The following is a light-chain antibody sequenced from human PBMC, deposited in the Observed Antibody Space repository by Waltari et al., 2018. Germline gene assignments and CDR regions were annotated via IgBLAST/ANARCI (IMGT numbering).Light chain of an antibody. J-gene: IGKJ1*01. CDR3: QHRDNWLWT. CDR2: DTW. V-gene: IGKV3-11*01. CDR1: QSVSNY. Sequence: EIVLTQSPATLSSSPGDRATLPCRASQSVSNYLAWYQQKPGQAPRLLIYDTWNRASGIPARFSGSGSGTDFTLTISYLEPEDFAVYYCQHRDNWLWTFGQGTKVEI.